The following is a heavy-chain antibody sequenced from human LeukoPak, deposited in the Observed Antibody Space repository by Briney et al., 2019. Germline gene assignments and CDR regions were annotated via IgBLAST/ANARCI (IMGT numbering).Heavy chain of an antibody. J-gene: IGHJ4*02. D-gene: IGHD2-2*01. Sequence: ASVKVSCKASGGTFSSYAISWVRQAPGQGLEWVGGIIPIFGTANYAQKFQGRVTITADESTSTAYMELSSLRSEDTAVYYCARSAVSYCSSTSCPFYYWGQGTLVTVSS. CDR2: IIPIFGTA. CDR3: ARSAVSYCSSTSCPFYY. V-gene: IGHV1-69*01. CDR1: GGTFSSYA.